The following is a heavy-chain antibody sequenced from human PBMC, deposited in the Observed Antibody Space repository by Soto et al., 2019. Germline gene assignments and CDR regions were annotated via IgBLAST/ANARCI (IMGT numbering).Heavy chain of an antibody. D-gene: IGHD6-6*01. Sequence: ASVKVSCKASGYTFTGYYMHWLRQAPGQGLEWMGWINPNSGGTNYAQKFQGRVTMTRDTSISTAYMELSRLRSDDTAVYYCARVFRIAARPMNYWGQGTLVTVSS. CDR2: INPNSGGT. CDR3: ARVFRIAARPMNY. J-gene: IGHJ4*02. CDR1: GYTFTGYY. V-gene: IGHV1-2*02.